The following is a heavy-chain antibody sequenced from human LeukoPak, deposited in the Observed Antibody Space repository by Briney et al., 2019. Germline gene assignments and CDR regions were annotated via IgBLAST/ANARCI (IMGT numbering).Heavy chain of an antibody. CDR2: IYTSGSI. J-gene: IGHJ4*02. CDR3: ARELGENCDFWSGYYTLDY. Sequence: PSETLSPTCTVSGGSISSGSYYWSWIRQPAGKGLEWIGRIYTSGSINYNPSLKSRVTISVDTSKNQFSLKLSSVTAADTAVYYCARELGENCDFWSGYYTLDYWGQGTLVTVSS. V-gene: IGHV4-61*02. CDR1: GGSISSGSYY. D-gene: IGHD3-3*01.